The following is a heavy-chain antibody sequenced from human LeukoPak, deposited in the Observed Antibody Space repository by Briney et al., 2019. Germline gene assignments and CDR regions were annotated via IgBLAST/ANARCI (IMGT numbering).Heavy chain of an antibody. CDR3: ATTVETAWGFDY. V-gene: IGHV4-38-2*02. J-gene: IGHJ4*02. CDR1: GDSISSGYY. CDR2: IYHSGST. D-gene: IGHD5-18*01. Sequence: SETLSLTCTVSGDSISSGYYWGWIRQPPGKGLEWIGSIYHSGSTYYNPSLKRRATISVNTTNNQFSLKLTFVTAADTALYCCATTVETAWGFDYWGQGTLVTVSS.